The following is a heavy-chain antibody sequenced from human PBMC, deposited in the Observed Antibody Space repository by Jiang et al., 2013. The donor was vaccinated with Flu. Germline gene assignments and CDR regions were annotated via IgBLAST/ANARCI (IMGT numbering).Heavy chain of an antibody. CDR3: ATHRGQWVSLDY. J-gene: IGHJ4*02. CDR2: IWYDGSNK. Sequence: QLLESGGGVVQPGRSLRLSCAASGLTFSNYGMHWVRQAPGKGLEWVAVIWYDGSNKYYADSVKGRFTISRDNSKNTLYLQMNSLRVEDTAVYYCATHRGQWVSLDYWGQGTQVTVSS. CDR1: GLTFSNYG. D-gene: IGHD6-19*01. V-gene: IGHV3-33*01.